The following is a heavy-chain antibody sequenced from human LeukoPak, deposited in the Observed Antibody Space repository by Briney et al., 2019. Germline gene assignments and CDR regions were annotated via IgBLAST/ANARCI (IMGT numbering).Heavy chain of an antibody. D-gene: IGHD6-13*01. CDR2: INHSGST. V-gene: IGHV4-34*01. Sequence: SETLSLTCAVYGGSFSGYDWSWIRQPPGKGLEWIGEINHSGSTNYNTSLKSRVTISVDTSKNQFSLKLSSVTAADTAVYYCASRLLYSRTLIDCWGQGTLVTVSS. J-gene: IGHJ4*02. CDR3: ASRLLYSRTLIDC. CDR1: GGSFSGYD.